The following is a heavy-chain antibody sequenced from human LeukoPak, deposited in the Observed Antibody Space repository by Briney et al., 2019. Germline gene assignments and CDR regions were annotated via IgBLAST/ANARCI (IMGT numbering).Heavy chain of an antibody. D-gene: IGHD5-24*01. CDR2: IYPGGSET. V-gene: IGHV5-51*01. J-gene: IGHJ4*02. Sequence: GESLKISCKGSGYSFPTYWIGWVRQRPGKGLEWMGIIYPGGSETRYDPSFQGQVTISADRSTSTAYLQWSSLRASDTAMYYCARASRDGYNQNFDHWGQGTLVTVSS. CDR1: GYSFPTYW. CDR3: ARASRDGYNQNFDH.